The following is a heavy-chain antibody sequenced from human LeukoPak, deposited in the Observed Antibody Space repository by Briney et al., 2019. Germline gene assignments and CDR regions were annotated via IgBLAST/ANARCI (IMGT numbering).Heavy chain of an antibody. CDR3: ARDLRTYCYYSSDHGDY. Sequence: GGSLRLSCAASGSTFSSYWMSWVRQAPGKGLEWVANIKQDGSEKYYVDSVKGRFTISRDNAKNSLYLQMNSLRAEDTAVYYCARDLRTYCYYSSDHGDYWGQGTLVTVSS. CDR1: GSTFSSYW. D-gene: IGHD3-22*01. J-gene: IGHJ4*02. V-gene: IGHV3-7*01. CDR2: IKQDGSEK.